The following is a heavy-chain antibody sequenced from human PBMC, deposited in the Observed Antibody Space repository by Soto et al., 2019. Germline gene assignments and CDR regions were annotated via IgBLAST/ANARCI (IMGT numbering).Heavy chain of an antibody. V-gene: IGHV1-18*01. Sequence: QVQLVQSGAEVKKPGASVKVSCKASGYNFNSYTISWVRQAPGQGLEWMGRISAYNGNTNYAQKLQGRVTMTTDTPPSTAYLGLRSLRSDETAGDPWARVGGALGHWVDPWGQGTLVTVSS. J-gene: IGHJ5*02. D-gene: IGHD3-16*01. CDR1: GYNFNSYT. CDR2: ISAYNGNT. CDR3: ARVGGALGHWVDP.